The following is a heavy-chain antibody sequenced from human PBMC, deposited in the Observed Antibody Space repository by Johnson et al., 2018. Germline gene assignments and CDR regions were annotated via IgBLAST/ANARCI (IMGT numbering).Heavy chain of an antibody. CDR3: AKPLRPVGGNAFDI. CDR1: GFTVSSNS. D-gene: IGHD6-19*01. Sequence: VQLVESGGGLVQPGGSLRLSCAASGFTVSSNSMSWVRQAPGKGLEWVSVIYRCGSTHSADSVKGRFTISRDNSKNTLYLQMNGLRAEDPAVYYCAKPLRPVGGNAFDIWGQGTVVTVSS. V-gene: IGHV3-53*01. J-gene: IGHJ3*02. CDR2: IYRCGST.